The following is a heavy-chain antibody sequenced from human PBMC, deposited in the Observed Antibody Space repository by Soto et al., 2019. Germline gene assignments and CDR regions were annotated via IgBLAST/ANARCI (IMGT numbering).Heavy chain of an antibody. D-gene: IGHD5-12*01. J-gene: IGHJ6*02. CDR3: ARDWGGYPYYYYCMDV. V-gene: IGHV1-69*01. CDR1: GGTFSSYA. Sequence: SVKVSCKASGGTFSSYAISWVRQAPGQGLEWMGGIIPIFGTANYAQKFQGRVTITADESTSTAYMELSSLRSEDTAVYYCARDWGGYPYYYYCMDVWGQGPTVTVSS. CDR2: IIPIFGTA.